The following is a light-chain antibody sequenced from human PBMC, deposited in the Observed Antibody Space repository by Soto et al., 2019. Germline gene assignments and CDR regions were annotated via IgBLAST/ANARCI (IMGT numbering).Light chain of an antibody. V-gene: IGKV3-15*01. Sequence: VLTQSPATLSVSPEERATLSCRASQSVSNNLAWYQQKPGQAPRLVIYGASSRATGTPARFSGSGSGTEFTLTISSLQSEDFAVYYCQQYNNWPPITFGQGTRLDIK. CDR2: GAS. CDR3: QQYNNWPPIT. J-gene: IGKJ5*01. CDR1: QSVSNN.